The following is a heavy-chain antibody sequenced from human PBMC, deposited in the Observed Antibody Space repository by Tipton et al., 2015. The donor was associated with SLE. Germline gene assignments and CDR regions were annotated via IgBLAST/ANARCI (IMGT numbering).Heavy chain of an antibody. Sequence: TLSLTCAVYGGSFSGYYWSWIRQPPGKELEWIGEINHSGSTNYNPSLKSRVTISRDNAKNSLYLQMNSLRAEDTAVYYCARDSYPTYYDFWSGYYGRAFDIWGQGTMVTVSS. V-gene: IGHV4-34*01. CDR1: GGSFSGYY. CDR3: ARDSYPTYYDFWSGYYGRAFDI. J-gene: IGHJ3*02. D-gene: IGHD3-3*01. CDR2: INHSGST.